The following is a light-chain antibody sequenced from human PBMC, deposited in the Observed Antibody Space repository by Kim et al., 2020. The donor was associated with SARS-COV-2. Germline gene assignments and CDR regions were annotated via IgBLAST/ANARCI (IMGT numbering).Light chain of an antibody. CDR1: KLGDKY. Sequence: SVSQGQKASSTCSGDKLGDKYACCYKQKPGQYPVLVIYQDSKRPSGIPERFSGSNSGNTATLTISGTQAMDEADYYCQAWDSSTVVFGGGTKLTVL. J-gene: IGLJ2*01. CDR2: QDS. CDR3: QAWDSSTVV. V-gene: IGLV3-1*01.